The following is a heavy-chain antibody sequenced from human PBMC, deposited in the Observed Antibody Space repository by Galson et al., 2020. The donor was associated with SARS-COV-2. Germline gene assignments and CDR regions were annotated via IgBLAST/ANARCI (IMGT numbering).Heavy chain of an antibody. D-gene: IGHD6-19*01. J-gene: IGHJ4*02. CDR2: ISYDGSNK. Sequence: TGGSLRLSCAASGFTFSSYAMHWVRQAPGKGLEWVAVISYDGSNKYYADSVKGRFTISRDNSKNTLYLQMNSLRAEDTAVYYCARTESSGFGYWGQGTLVTVSS. CDR1: GFTFSSYA. CDR3: ARTESSGFGY. V-gene: IGHV3-30-3*01.